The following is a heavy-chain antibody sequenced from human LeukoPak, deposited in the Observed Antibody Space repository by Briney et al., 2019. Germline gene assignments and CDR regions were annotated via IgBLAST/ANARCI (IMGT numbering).Heavy chain of an antibody. CDR3: AKKNSVGQGVPSATDYFDY. Sequence: GGSLRLSCAASGISLSSLWMSWFRQAPGKGLEWVADIRQDGSDEHYVASVKGRFTISRDSTSLFLQMNSLRAEDTAVYYCAKKNSVGQGVPSATDYFDYWGQGTLVTVSS. D-gene: IGHD2-2*01. CDR1: GISLSSLW. CDR2: IRQDGSDE. V-gene: IGHV3-7*01. J-gene: IGHJ4*02.